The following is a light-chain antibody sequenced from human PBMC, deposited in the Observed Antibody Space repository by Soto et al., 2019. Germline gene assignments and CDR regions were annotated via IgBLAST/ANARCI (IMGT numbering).Light chain of an antibody. J-gene: IGKJ4*01. Sequence: EIVLTQSPGTLSLSPGERATLSCRASQSLTNSRLAWYQQKPGQAPKVLIYGGSNRATGIPDRFSGSGSGTDFTLTINSLQSEDFAVYYCQPYNNWPLTFGGGTKVEIK. CDR2: GGS. CDR3: QPYNNWPLT. CDR1: QSLTNS. V-gene: IGKV3D-15*01.